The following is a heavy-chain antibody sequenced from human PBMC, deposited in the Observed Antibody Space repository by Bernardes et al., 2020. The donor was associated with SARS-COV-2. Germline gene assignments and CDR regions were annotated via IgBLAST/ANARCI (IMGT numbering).Heavy chain of an antibody. CDR3: ARDVHVDTPMVSHYFYYAVDV. Sequence: GGSLRLSCAASEIIVSNNYMSWVRQAPGKGLEWVSVIYNVGSTNYADSVKGRFTISRDNAKNTVYLQMNSLRAEDTAVYYCARDVHVDTPMVSHYFYYAVDVWGQGTTVTVSS. CDR2: IYNVGST. CDR1: EIIVSNNY. J-gene: IGHJ6*02. V-gene: IGHV3-66*01. D-gene: IGHD5-18*01.